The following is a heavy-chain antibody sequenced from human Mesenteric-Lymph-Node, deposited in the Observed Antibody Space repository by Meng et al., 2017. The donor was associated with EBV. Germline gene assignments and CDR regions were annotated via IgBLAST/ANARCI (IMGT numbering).Heavy chain of an antibody. Sequence: QVQLVESGAKVKKPGASVKVSCKASGYTFTSCSIHWVRQAPGQRLEWMGWINAGNGNTKYSQKFQGRVTISRDTSASTSYMELSSLRSEDTAVYYCARLTTVTPNWFDPWGQGTLVTVSS. CDR3: ARLTTVTPNWFDP. CDR2: INAGNGNT. V-gene: IGHV1-3*01. J-gene: IGHJ5*02. CDR1: GYTFTSCS. D-gene: IGHD4-17*01.